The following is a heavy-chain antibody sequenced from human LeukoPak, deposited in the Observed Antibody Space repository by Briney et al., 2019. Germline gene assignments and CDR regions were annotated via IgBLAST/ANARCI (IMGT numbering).Heavy chain of an antibody. CDR2: VSSSGGTI. CDR1: GFTFSDYY. CDR3: ARDYDSSGYDAFDI. V-gene: IGHV3-11*01. Sequence: GGSLRLSCAASGFTFSDYYMSWIRQAPGKGLEWVSYVSSSGGTIYYADSVKGRFTISRDNAKNSLYLQMNSLRAEDTAVYYCARDYDSSGYDAFDIWGQGTMVTVSS. J-gene: IGHJ3*02. D-gene: IGHD3-22*01.